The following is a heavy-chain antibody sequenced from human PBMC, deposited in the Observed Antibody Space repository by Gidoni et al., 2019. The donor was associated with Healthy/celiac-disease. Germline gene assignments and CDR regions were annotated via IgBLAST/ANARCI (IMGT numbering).Heavy chain of an antibody. V-gene: IGHV1-46*03. D-gene: IGHD4-17*01. CDR3: ARGREVTTFDY. Sequence: QVQLGQSGAEVKKPGASVKGSCKASGYTFTSYYMHWVRQAPGQGLAWMGIINPSGGSTSYAQKFQGRVTMTRDTSTSTVYMELSSLRSEDTAVYYCARGREVTTFDYWGQGTLVTVSS. J-gene: IGHJ4*02. CDR2: INPSGGST. CDR1: GYTFTSYY.